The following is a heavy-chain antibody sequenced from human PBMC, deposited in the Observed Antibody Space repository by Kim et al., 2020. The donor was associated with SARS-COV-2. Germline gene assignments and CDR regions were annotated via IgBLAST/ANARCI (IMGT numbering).Heavy chain of an antibody. V-gene: IGHV4-39*02. J-gene: IGHJ6*02. CDR2: IYYSGST. D-gene: IGHD5-12*01. CDR3: ATPSHYSGYDYRHYGMDV. Sequence: SETLSLTCTVSGGSISSSSYYWGWIRQPPGKGREWIGSIYYSGSTYYNPSLKSRVTISADTSKNHFSLKLSSVTAADTAVYYCATPSHYSGYDYRHYGMDVWGQGTPVTVSS. CDR1: GGSISSSSYY.